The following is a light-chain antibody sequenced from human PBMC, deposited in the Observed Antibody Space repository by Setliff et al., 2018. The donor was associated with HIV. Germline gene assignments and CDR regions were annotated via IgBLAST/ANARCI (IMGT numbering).Light chain of an antibody. CDR1: SSDVRTYNF. CDR3: SSYTSSIPLYV. Sequence: QSVLTQPASVSGSPGQSITISCTGTSSDVRTYNFVSWYQQHPGEAPKLIIYDVSYRPSGVSNRFSGSKSANTASLTISGLQAEDEAHYYCSSYTSSIPLYVFGTGTKSPS. V-gene: IGLV2-14*03. CDR2: DVS. J-gene: IGLJ1*01.